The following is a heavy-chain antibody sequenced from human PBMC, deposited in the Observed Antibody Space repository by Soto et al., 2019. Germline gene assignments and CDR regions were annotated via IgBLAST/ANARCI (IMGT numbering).Heavy chain of an antibody. V-gene: IGHV1-46*01. CDR2: INPSGGST. D-gene: IGHD2-15*01. J-gene: IGHJ5*02. CDR1: GYTFTSYY. CDR3: ARDGLADIVTYAPTNCFDP. Sequence: ASVKVSCKASGYTFTSYYMHWVRQAPGKGLEWMGIINPSGGSTSYAQKFQGRVTMTRDTSTSTVYMELSSLRSEDTAVYYCARDGLADIVTYAPTNCFDPWGQGTLVTVSS.